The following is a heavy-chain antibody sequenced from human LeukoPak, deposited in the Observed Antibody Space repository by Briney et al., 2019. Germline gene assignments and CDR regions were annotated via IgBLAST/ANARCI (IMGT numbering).Heavy chain of an antibody. V-gene: IGHV1-69*13. CDR1: GGTFSSYA. D-gene: IGHD2-2*02. J-gene: IGHJ5*02. Sequence: ASVKVSCKASGGTFSSYAISWVRQAPGQGLEGRGGIIPIFGTANYAQKFQGRGTITADESTSTAYMELSGLRSEDTAVYYCARDGGPLGYCSSTSCYNYWFDPWGQGTLVTVSS. CDR2: IIPIFGTA. CDR3: ARDGGPLGYCSSTSCYNYWFDP.